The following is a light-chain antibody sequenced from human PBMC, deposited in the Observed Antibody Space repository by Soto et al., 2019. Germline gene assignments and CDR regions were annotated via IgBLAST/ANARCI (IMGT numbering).Light chain of an antibody. J-gene: IGLJ1*01. CDR3: SSYTSSSTQV. CDR2: DVN. V-gene: IGLV2-14*03. CDR1: SSDVGASTS. Sequence: QSALTQPASVSGSPGQSITISCTGASSDVGASTSVSWYQQHPGKAPKLMIYDVNHRPSGVSDRFSGSKSGNTASLTIFGLQPEDEADYYCSSYTSSSTQVFGTGTKLTVL.